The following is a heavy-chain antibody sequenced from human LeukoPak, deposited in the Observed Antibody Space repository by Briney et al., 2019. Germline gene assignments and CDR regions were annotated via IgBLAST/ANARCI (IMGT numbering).Heavy chain of an antibody. D-gene: IGHD2-2*01. J-gene: IGHJ4*02. CDR2: ISSSSSYI. CDR1: GFTFSSYS. V-gene: IGHV3-21*01. CDR3: ARGGTSTSCYPDY. Sequence: GGSLRLSCAASGFTFSSYSMNWVRQALGKGLEWVSSISSSSSYIYYADSVKGRFTISRDNAKNSLYLQMNSLRAEDTAVYYCARGGTSTSCYPDYWGQGTLVTVSS.